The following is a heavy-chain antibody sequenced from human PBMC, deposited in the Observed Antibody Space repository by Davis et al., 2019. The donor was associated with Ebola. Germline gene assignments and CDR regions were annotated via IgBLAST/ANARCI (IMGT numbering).Heavy chain of an antibody. Sequence: SETLSLTCTVSGGSISSYYWSWIRQPPGKGLEWIGYIYYSGSTNYNPSLKSRVTISVDTSKNQFSLKLSSVTAADTAVYYCARGLYGDYNFDYWGQGTLVTVSS. D-gene: IGHD4-17*01. CDR3: ARGLYGDYNFDY. CDR2: IYYSGST. J-gene: IGHJ4*02. V-gene: IGHV4-59*01. CDR1: GGSISSYY.